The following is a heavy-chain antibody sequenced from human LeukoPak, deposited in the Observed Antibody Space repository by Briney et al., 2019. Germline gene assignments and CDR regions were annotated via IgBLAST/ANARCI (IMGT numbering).Heavy chain of an antibody. V-gene: IGHV3-21*01. J-gene: IGHJ4*02. D-gene: IGHD4-17*01. CDR3: ARKQDYGDYLQYFDY. Sequence: GGSLRLSCAASGFTFSSYSMNWVRQAPGKGLEWVSCITTSSSYIYYADSVKGRFTISRDNAKNSLYLQMNSLRAEDTAVYYCARKQDYGDYLQYFDYWGQGVLVTVSS. CDR2: ITTSSSYI. CDR1: GFTFSSYS.